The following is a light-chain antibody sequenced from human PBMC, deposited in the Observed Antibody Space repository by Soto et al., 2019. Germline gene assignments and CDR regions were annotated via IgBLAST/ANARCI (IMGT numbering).Light chain of an antibody. CDR2: EVN. J-gene: IGLJ1*01. V-gene: IGLV2-18*02. Sequence: QSALTQPPSVSGSPGQSVTISCSGSSSDVGSHKSVSWYKQAPGTSPKLMIFEVNNRPSGVPDRFSESKSGNTASLTISGLQPEDEADYYCRASIASITSHVFGTGTKLTVL. CDR3: RASIASITSHV. CDR1: SSDVGSHKS.